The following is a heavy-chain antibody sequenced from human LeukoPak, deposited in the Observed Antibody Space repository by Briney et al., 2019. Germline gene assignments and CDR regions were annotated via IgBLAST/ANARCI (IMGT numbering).Heavy chain of an antibody. Sequence: SETLSLTCTVSGGSISSYYWSWIRQAPGKGLEWIGYIYNTGSTHYNPSLKSRVTISVDTSRTQFSLKLSSVTAADTAVYYCARHRDAFDIWGQGTMVTVSS. CDR3: ARHRDAFDI. CDR2: IYNTGST. CDR1: GGSISSYY. J-gene: IGHJ3*02. V-gene: IGHV4-59*08.